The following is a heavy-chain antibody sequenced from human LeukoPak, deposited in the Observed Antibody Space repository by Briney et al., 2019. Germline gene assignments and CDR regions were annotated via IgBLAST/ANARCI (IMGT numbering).Heavy chain of an antibody. V-gene: IGHV4-59*01. CDR1: GGSISSYY. CDR2: IYYSGST. Sequence: KPSETLSLTCTVSGGSISSYYWSWIRQPPGKGLEWIGYIYYSGSTNYNPSLKSRVTISVDTSKNQSSLKLSSVTAADTAVYYCARDLYVAYYYYGMDVWGQGTTVTVSS. CDR3: ARDLYVAYYYYGMDV. D-gene: IGHD5/OR15-5a*01. J-gene: IGHJ6*02.